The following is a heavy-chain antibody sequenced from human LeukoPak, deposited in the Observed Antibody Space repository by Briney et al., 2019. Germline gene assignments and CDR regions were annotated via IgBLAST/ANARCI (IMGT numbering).Heavy chain of an antibody. Sequence: SGPTPVKPTQTLMLTCTFSQFSLSTTTVGVGWIRQPPGKALEWLALIYWNDDKRYSPSLKSRLTITKDTSKNQVVLTMTNMDPVDTATYYCAHRRGRWPFDFWGQGTLVTVSS. CDR2: IYWNDDK. V-gene: IGHV2-5*01. J-gene: IGHJ4*02. CDR1: QFSLSTTTVG. D-gene: IGHD6-13*01. CDR3: AHRRGRWPFDF.